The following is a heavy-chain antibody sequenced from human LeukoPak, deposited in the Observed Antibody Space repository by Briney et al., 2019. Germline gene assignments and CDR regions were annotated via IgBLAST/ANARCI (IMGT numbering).Heavy chain of an antibody. CDR2: IRYDGSNK. V-gene: IGHV3-30*02. CDR3: AKETTYLPNWFDP. CDR1: GFTFSSYG. Sequence: GGSLRLSCAASGFTFSSYGMHWVRQAPGKGLEWVAFIRYDGSNKYYADSVKGRFTISRDNSKNTLYLQMNSLRAEDTAVYYCAKETTYLPNWFDPWGQGTLVTVSS. J-gene: IGHJ5*02. D-gene: IGHD1-1*01.